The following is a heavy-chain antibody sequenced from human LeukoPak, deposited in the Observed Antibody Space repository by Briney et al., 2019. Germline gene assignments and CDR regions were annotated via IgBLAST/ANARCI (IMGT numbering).Heavy chain of an antibody. CDR2: INPNSGGT. J-gene: IGHJ4*02. CDR1: GYTFTGYY. V-gene: IGHV1-2*02. D-gene: IGHD1-26*01. CDR3: ARARVGGTYPSPFDY. Sequence: VALVKVSCKASGYTFTGYYMHWVRQAPGQGLEWMGWINPNSGGTNYAQNFQGRVTMTWDTSFSTAYMELSRLRSDDTAVFYCARARVGGTYPSPFDYWGQGTLVTVSS.